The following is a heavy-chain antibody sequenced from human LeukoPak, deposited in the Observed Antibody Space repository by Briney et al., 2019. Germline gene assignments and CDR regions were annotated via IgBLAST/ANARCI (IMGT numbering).Heavy chain of an antibody. CDR2: IKFDGSDK. CDR3: ASMESLYYFDY. J-gene: IGHJ4*02. V-gene: IGHV3-7*03. D-gene: IGHD3-3*01. CDR1: GFTFSNYW. Sequence: GGSLRLSCAASGFTFSNYWMSWVRQAPGKGLEWVANIKFDGSDKFYVDSVKGRFTISRDNSKNTLYLQMNSLRAEDTAVYYCASMESLYYFDYWGQGTLVTVSS.